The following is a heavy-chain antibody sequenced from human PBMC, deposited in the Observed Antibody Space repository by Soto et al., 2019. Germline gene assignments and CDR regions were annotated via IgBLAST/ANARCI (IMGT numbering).Heavy chain of an antibody. J-gene: IGHJ5*02. CDR1: GYTFTSYV. V-gene: IGHV1-18*01. D-gene: IGHD6-13*01. CDR3: ARDQRMTHSSSWPRKFDP. CDR2: ISAYNGNT. Sequence: ASVKVSCKASGYTFTSYVISWVRQAPGQGLEWMGWISAYNGNTNYAQKLQGRVTMTTDTSTSTAYMELRSLRSDDTAAYYCARDQRMTHSSSWPRKFDPWGQGTLVTVSS.